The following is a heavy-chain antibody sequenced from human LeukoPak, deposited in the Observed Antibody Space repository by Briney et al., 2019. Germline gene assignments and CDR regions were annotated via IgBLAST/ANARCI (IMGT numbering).Heavy chain of an antibody. Sequence: PSQTLSLTCTVSGVSISSGDYYWGWIRQPPGKGLEWIGSIYFSGSAYYNASLKSRVTLSVDTSKNQHSLKLSSVTDVATALYYCERQRMVHGHTPTGWFDPWGQGTLVTVSS. J-gene: IGHJ5*02. CDR3: ERQRMVHGHTPTGWFDP. CDR1: GVSISSGDYY. V-gene: IGHV4-39*01. D-gene: IGHD3-10*01. CDR2: IYFSGSA.